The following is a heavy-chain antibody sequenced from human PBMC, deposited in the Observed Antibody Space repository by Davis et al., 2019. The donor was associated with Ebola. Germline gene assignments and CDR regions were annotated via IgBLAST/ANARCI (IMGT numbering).Heavy chain of an antibody. D-gene: IGHD3-16*01. CDR2: IYYSGST. V-gene: IGHV4-39*01. CDR1: GGSISSSSYY. J-gene: IGHJ4*02. Sequence: MPSETLSLTCTVSGGSISSSSYYWGWIRQPPGKGLEWIGSIYYSGSTYYNPSLKSRVTISVDTSKNQFSLKLSSVTAADTAVYYCASWGPYDYVWGSYGYWGQGTLVTDSS. CDR3: ASWGPYDYVWGSYGY.